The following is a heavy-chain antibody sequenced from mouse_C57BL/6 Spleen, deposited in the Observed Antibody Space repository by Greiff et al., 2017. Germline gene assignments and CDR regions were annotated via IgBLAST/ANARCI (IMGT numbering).Heavy chain of an antibody. J-gene: IGHJ1*03. V-gene: IGHV1-15*01. CDR1: GYTFTDYE. CDR2: IDPETGGT. CDR3: TRRSYGYDGGYFDV. D-gene: IGHD2-14*01. Sequence: QVQLQQSGAELVRPGASVTLSCKASGYTFTDYEMHWVKQTPVHGLEWIGAIDPETGGTAYNQKFKGKARLTADKSSSTAYVELRSLTSEDSAVYYCTRRSYGYDGGYFDVWGTGTTGTVSS.